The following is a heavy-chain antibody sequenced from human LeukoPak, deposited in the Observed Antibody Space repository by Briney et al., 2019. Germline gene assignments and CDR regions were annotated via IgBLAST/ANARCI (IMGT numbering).Heavy chain of an antibody. V-gene: IGHV3-30*02. CDR2: IQYDVNTK. CDR1: GFTFTTYA. J-gene: IGHJ6*03. D-gene: IGHD1-26*01. CDR3: AKRGGTYSYYYYMDV. Sequence: QTGGSLRLSCVASGFTFTTYAMHWVRQAPGTGLEWVAFIQYDVNTKYYVDSVKGRFTISRDTSKNTLFLQMSSLRAEDTAVYYCAKRGGTYSYYYYMDVWGKGTTVTVSS.